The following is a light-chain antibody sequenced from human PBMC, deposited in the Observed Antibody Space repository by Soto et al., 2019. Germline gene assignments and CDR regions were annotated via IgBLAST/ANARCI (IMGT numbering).Light chain of an antibody. CDR3: QHRSNWPPT. V-gene: IGKV3-11*01. J-gene: IGKJ4*01. Sequence: EIVLTQSPAILSLSPGEGATLFCRASRSIGSYLAWYQQKPGQAPKLLIYDASNRANGLPARFSGSGSETDFTLTISSLEPEDFAVYYCQHRSNWPPTFGGGTKVEI. CDR2: DAS. CDR1: RSIGSY.